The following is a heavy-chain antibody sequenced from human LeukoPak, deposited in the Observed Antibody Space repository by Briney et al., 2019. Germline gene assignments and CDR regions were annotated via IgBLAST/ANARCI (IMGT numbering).Heavy chain of an antibody. Sequence: AASVKVSCKASGYTFTGYYMHWVRQAPGQGPEWMGWINPNSGGTNYAQKFQGRVTMTRDTSISTAYMELSRLRSDDTAVYYCARRGMVGAYFDYWGQGTLVTVSS. CDR3: ARRGMVGAYFDY. J-gene: IGHJ4*02. V-gene: IGHV1-2*02. D-gene: IGHD1-26*01. CDR1: GYTFTGYY. CDR2: INPNSGGT.